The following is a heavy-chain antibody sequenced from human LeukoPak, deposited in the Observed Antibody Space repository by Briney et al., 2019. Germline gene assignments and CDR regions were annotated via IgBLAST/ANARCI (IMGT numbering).Heavy chain of an antibody. CDR2: ISSGGST. CDR3: ARHISQRDDKKRGFDY. D-gene: IGHD5-24*01. J-gene: IGHJ4*02. Sequence: SETLSLTCTVSGDSISSRPYDWGWVRQPPGKGLGYIGSISSGGSTYYNPFLQSRVTISVDASKNQFSLNLGSVTAADTAVYFCARHISQRDDKKRGFDYWGQGSLVTVSS. CDR1: GDSISSRPYD. V-gene: IGHV4-39*01.